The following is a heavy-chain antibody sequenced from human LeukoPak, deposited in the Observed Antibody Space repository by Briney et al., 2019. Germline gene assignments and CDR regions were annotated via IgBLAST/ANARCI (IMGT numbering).Heavy chain of an antibody. CDR2: IYYSGST. V-gene: IGHV4-59*01. CDR3: ARAGAWDFWSGRFDLDY. Sequence: PSETLSLTCTVSGGSISSDYWFWIRQPPGKGLEWIGYIYYSGSTKYNPSLKSRVTISVDTSKKQFSLKLISVTAADTAVYYCARAGAWDFWSGRFDLDYWGQGTLVTVSS. J-gene: IGHJ4*02. D-gene: IGHD3-3*01. CDR1: GGSISSDY.